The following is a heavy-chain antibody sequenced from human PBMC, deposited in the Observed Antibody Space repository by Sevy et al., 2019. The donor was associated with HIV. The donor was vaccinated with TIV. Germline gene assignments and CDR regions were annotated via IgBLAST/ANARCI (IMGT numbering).Heavy chain of an antibody. CDR1: GFTFSNFW. J-gene: IGHJ5*02. D-gene: IGHD7-27*01. CDR3: ARDPDWGALDR. CDR2: INQDERHI. V-gene: IGHV3-7*01. Sequence: GGSLRLSCEVSGFTFSNFWMTWVRQSPGKGLEWVAFINQDERHINLLDHVRGRFTISRDNAKNSLYLQMDSLRAEDTAIYYCARDPDWGALDRWGQGTLVTVSS.